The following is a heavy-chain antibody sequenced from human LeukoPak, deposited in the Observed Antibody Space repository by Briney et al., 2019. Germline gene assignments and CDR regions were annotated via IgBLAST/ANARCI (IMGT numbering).Heavy chain of an antibody. Sequence: GRSLRLSCAASGFTFSSYAMSWVRQAPGKGLEWVSAISGSGGSTYYADSVKGRFTISRDNSKNTLYLQMNSLRAEDTAVYYCAAQRWLQLPFDYWGQGTLVTVSS. CDR3: AAQRWLQLPFDY. CDR1: GFTFSSYA. CDR2: ISGSGGST. J-gene: IGHJ4*02. D-gene: IGHD5-24*01. V-gene: IGHV3-23*01.